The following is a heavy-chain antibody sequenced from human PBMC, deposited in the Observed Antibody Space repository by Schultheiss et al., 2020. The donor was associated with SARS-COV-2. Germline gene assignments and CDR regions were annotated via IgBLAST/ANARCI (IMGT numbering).Heavy chain of an antibody. V-gene: IGHV3-NL1*01. D-gene: IGHD3-22*01. J-gene: IGHJ2*01. Sequence: GGSLRLSCAASGFTFSSYGMHWVRQAPGKGLEWVAVIYSGGSTHYADSVKGRFTISRDNSKNTLYLQMHSLRAEDTAVYYCARVPSSYYYESSGYHWYFDLWGRGTLVTVSS. CDR1: GFTFSSYG. CDR2: IYSGGST. CDR3: ARVPSSYYYESSGYHWYFDL.